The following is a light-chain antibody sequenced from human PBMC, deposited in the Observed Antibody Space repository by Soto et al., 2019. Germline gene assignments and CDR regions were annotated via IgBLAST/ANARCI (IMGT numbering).Light chain of an antibody. V-gene: IGKV3-15*01. CDR3: QQYDNWPPIT. CDR1: QSFSSN. Sequence: TQSTGTTSLSPGERATHPCRASQSFSSNLAWYQQKPGQSPRLLIYGASTRATGIPARFSGSGSGTEFTLTISSLQPEDFAVYYCQQYDNWPPITFGQGTRLEIK. CDR2: GAS. J-gene: IGKJ5*01.